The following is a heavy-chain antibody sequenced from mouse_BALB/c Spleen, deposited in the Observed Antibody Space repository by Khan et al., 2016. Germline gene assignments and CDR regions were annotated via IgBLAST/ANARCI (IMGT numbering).Heavy chain of an antibody. J-gene: IGHJ2*02. CDR2: INYSGST. CDR1: GYSITSDYA. CDR3: ARDYYGSSYFYY. Sequence: EVQLQESGPGLVKPSQSLSLTCTVTGYSITSDYAWNWIRQFPGNKLEWMGYINYSGSTSYNPSLKSRISITRDTSKNQFFLQLNSVTNEDTATYYCARDYYGSSYFYYWGQGTSLTVSS. D-gene: IGHD1-1*01. V-gene: IGHV3-2*02.